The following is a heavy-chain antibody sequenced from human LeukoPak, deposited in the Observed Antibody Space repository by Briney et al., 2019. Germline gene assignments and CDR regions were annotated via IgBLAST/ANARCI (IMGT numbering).Heavy chain of an antibody. Sequence: SGGSLRLSCAASGFTFSSYEMNWVRQAPGKGPEWVSYISTSGSTIYYADSVKGRFTVSRDNAKNSLYLQMNSLRAEDTAVYYCARVRGYYGSGNYYFDHCGQGTLVTVSS. J-gene: IGHJ5*02. D-gene: IGHD3-10*01. CDR1: GFTFSSYE. CDR3: ARVRGYYGSGNYYFDH. V-gene: IGHV3-48*03. CDR2: ISTSGSTI.